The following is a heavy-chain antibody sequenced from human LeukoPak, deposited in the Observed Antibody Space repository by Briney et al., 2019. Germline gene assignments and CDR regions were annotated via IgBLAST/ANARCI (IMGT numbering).Heavy chain of an antibody. D-gene: IGHD6-6*01. CDR1: GFTLSTYS. CDR3: ARDRNMATRLRTPTDY. Sequence: GGSLRLSCAASGFTLSTYSMNWVRQAPGKGLEWVSSISSSSSYIYYADSVKGRFTISRDNARNSLYLQMNSLRAEDTAVYYCARDRNMATRLRTPTDYLGQGTLVTVSS. V-gene: IGHV3-21*01. CDR2: ISSSSSYI. J-gene: IGHJ4*02.